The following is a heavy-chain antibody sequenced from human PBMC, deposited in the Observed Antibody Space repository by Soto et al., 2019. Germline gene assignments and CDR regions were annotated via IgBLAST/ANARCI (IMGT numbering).Heavy chain of an antibody. CDR2: IYYSGST. CDR1: GGSISSGGYY. CDR3: ARVPRMRYCNYMDV. V-gene: IGHV4-31*03. J-gene: IGHJ6*03. Sequence: QVQLQESGPGLVKPSQTLSLTCTVSGGSISSGGYYWSWIRQHPGKSPEWIGYIYYSGSTFYNPSLKCRVTISVEPSKNQFSLQMSSVTAADTAVYYCARVPRMRYCNYMDVWGKGTTGTVSS.